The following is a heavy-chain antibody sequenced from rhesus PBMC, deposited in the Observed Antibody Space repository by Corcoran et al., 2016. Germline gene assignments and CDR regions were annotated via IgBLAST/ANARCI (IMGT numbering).Heavy chain of an antibody. Sequence: QVQLQESGPGLVKPSETLSLTCAVFGGSISGYYRNLIRHPPGTGLEWVGYIGGSSRSTYDNPSLKSRVTISTDTSKNQFSLKLSSVTAADTAVYYCARKTSGGVAAHDYWGQGVLVTVSS. CDR1: GGSISGYY. V-gene: IGHV4-165*02. J-gene: IGHJ4*01. D-gene: IGHD4-29*01. CDR3: ARKTSGGVAAHDY. CDR2: IGGSSRST.